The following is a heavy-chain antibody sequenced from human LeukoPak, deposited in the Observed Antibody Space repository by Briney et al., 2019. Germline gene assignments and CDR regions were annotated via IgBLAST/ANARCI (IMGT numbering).Heavy chain of an antibody. D-gene: IGHD1-1*01. CDR2: IYYSGST. J-gene: IGHJ4*02. V-gene: IGHV4-59*01. CDR1: GGSISSYY. CDR3: ARDHGFAGYVDY. Sequence: SETLSLTCTVSGGSISSYYWSWIRQPPGKGLEWIGYIYYSGSTNYNPSLKSRVTISVDTSKNQFSLKLSSVTAADTAVYYCARDHGFAGYVDYWGQGTLVTVSS.